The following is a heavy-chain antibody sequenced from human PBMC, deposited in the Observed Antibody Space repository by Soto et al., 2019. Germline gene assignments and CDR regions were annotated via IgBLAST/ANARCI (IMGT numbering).Heavy chain of an antibody. CDR3: ARSVIGWSSPLSRID. CDR2: IYYSGST. D-gene: IGHD6-19*01. V-gene: IGHV4-39*01. J-gene: IGHJ4*02. Sequence: SETLSLTFTVSGGSISSSSYYWGVIRQPPGKGLEWIGSIYYSGSTYYNPSLKSRVNISVDTSKNQFSLKLSSVTAADTAVYYCARSVIGWSSPLSRIDWGQGTLVTVSS. CDR1: GGSISSSSYY.